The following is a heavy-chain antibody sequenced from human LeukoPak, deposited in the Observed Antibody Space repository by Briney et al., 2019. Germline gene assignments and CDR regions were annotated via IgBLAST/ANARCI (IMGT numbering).Heavy chain of an antibody. V-gene: IGHV1-2*02. CDR1: GYTFTGYY. CDR3: ASGADVKSVHYNDRSTYSYYFDY. D-gene: IGHD3-22*01. J-gene: IGHJ4*02. Sequence: KVSCKASGYTFTGYYIHWVRQAPGQGLECMGWINPNSGATNFAQKFQGRVTLTRDTSISTAYMELSSLKSDDTAVYYCASGADVKSVHYNDRSTYSYYFDYWGRGTLVTVSS. CDR2: INPNSGAT.